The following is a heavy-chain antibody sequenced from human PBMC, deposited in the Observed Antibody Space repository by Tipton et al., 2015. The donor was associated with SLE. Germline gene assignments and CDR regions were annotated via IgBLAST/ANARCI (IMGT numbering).Heavy chain of an antibody. V-gene: IGHV4-39*07. D-gene: IGHD2-15*01. CDR1: GGSISSSDYY. J-gene: IGHJ4*02. CDR3: ARRYCSGGYCPIDY. CDR2: LFYSGYT. Sequence: PGLVKPSETLSLTCTVSGGSISSSDYYWGWTRQPPGKGLEWIGSLFYSGYTYYNPSLESRVTISGDTSKNQFSLRLTSVTAADTAVYYCARRYCSGGYCPIDYWGQGTLVTVSS.